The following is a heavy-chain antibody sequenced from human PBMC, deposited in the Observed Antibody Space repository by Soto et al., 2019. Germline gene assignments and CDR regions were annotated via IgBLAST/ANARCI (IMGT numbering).Heavy chain of an antibody. CDR3: VRMGFSGGGYLSYHDYGMDI. CDR1: GYSFTKYW. CDR2: IYPDESDT. J-gene: IGHJ6*02. Sequence: EVQLVQSGAEVKEPGESLKISCKGSGYSFTKYWIGWLRQMPGKGLEWMAIIYPDESDTRYSPSFQGQVTISADKTISTAYLRWSSLKAADTAMYYCVRMGFSGGGYLSYHDYGMDIWGQGTTVTVSS. V-gene: IGHV5-51*03. D-gene: IGHD5-12*01.